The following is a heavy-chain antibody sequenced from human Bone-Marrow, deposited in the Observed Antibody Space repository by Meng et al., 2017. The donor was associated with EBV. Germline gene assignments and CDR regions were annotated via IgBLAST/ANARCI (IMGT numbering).Heavy chain of an antibody. J-gene: IGHJ4*02. Sequence: QVQLGQSGAEVKKPGASGKVSCRTSGGTFRSDAVSWVRQAPGQGLEWMGGLIPMVGAPHYAQKFQGRVTIIADESTSTHSMELNSLRSEDTAMYYCASESGRGFTPDYWGQGTLVTVSS. CDR3: ASESGRGFTPDY. CDR1: GGTFRSDA. V-gene: IGHV1-69*13. CDR2: LIPMVGAP. D-gene: IGHD3-10*01.